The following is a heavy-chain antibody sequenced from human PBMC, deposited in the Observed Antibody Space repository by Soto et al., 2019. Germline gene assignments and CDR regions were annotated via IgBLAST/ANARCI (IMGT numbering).Heavy chain of an antibody. CDR2: IWYDGSNK. D-gene: IGHD6-6*01. V-gene: IGHV3-33*01. Sequence: QVQLVESGGGVVQPGRSLRLSCAASGFTFSNYGMHWVRQAPGKGLEWVAGIWYDGSNKDYADSVKGRFTISRDNSKNTLYLQMNRLRGEDTAVYYCATEYDPWGQGTLVTVSS. J-gene: IGHJ5*02. CDR3: ATEYDP. CDR1: GFTFSNYG.